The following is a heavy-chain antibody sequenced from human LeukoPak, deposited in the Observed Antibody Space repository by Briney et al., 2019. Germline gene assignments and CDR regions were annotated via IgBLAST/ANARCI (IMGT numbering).Heavy chain of an antibody. CDR3: ARQDSDAFDI. J-gene: IGHJ3*02. V-gene: IGHV1-69*01. D-gene: IGHD2-15*01. CDR2: IIPIFGTA. CDR1: GGTFSSYA. Sequence: SVKVSCKASGGTFSSYAISWVRQAPGQGLEWMGGIIPIFGTANYAQKFQGRVTITADESTNTAYMELSSLRSEDTAVYYCARQDSDAFDIWGQGTMVTVSS.